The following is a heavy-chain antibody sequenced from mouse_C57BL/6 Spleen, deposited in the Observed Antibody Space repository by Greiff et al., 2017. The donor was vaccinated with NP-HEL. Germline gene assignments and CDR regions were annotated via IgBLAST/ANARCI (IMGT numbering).Heavy chain of an antibody. V-gene: IGHV14-1*01. Sequence: EVQLQQSGAELVRPGASVKLSCTASGFNIKDYYMHWVKQRPERGLEWFGRIDPEDGDTEYAPKFQGKATMTADTSSNTAYLQLSSLTSEDTAVYYCTTRAGSSGYGFDYWGQGTTLTVSS. CDR1: GFNIKDYY. D-gene: IGHD3-2*02. CDR2: IDPEDGDT. CDR3: TTRAGSSGYGFDY. J-gene: IGHJ2*01.